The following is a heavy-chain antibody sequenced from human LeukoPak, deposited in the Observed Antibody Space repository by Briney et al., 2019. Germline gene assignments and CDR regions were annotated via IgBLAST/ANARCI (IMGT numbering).Heavy chain of an antibody. J-gene: IGHJ3*02. CDR3: ARDLHYYDSSALDAFDI. CDR2: IYTSGST. V-gene: IGHV4-4*07. Sequence: SETLSLTCTVSGGSISSYYWSWIRQPAGKGLEWIGRIYTSGSTNYNPSLKSRVTMSVDTSKNQFSLKLSSVAAADTAVYYCARDLHYYDSSALDAFDIWGQGTMVTVSS. D-gene: IGHD3-22*01. CDR1: GGSISSYY.